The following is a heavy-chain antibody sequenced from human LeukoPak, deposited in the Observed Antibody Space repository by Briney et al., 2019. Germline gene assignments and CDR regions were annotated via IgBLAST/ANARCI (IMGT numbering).Heavy chain of an antibody. CDR2: MNPNSGNT. Sequence: ASVKVSCKASGYTFTSYDINWVRQATGQGLEWMGWMNPNSGNTGYAQKFQGRVTTTRNTSISTAYMELSSLRSEDTAVYYCARKVRGVTAGYYYYYYMDVWGKGTTVTVSS. CDR1: GYTFTSYD. CDR3: ARKVRGVTAGYYYYYYMDV. V-gene: IGHV1-8*03. D-gene: IGHD3-10*01. J-gene: IGHJ6*03.